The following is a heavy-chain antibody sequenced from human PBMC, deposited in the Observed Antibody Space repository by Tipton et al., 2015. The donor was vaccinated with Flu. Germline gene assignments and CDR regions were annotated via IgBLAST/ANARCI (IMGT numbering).Heavy chain of an antibody. CDR3: TRGTIYYDSRGFEYYRFGP. Sequence: LRLSCTVSGDSITSGNYYWTWIRQSAGKGLVWIGRVSSSGSTRYNPHLKGRATISLDMSRNQFSLKLIPVTAADTAVYYCTRGTIYYDSRGFEYYRFGPWGQRPLVSVSS. D-gene: IGHD3-22*01. CDR2: VSSSGST. CDR1: GDSITSGNYY. V-gene: IGHV4-61*02. J-gene: IGHJ5*02.